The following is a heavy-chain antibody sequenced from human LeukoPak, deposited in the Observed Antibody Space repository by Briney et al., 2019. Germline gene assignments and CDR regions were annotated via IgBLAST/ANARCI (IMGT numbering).Heavy chain of an antibody. Sequence: GGSLRLSCAASGFNVSSNYMNWVRQAPGKGLEWVSVIYTGGPTYYAESVQGRFTISRDNSRNTIHLQMNSLRVEDTAMYFCARDPGYSGPYAYYYSFFDSWGQGTLVTVSS. V-gene: IGHV3-66*01. CDR1: GFNVSSNY. J-gene: IGHJ4*02. CDR3: ARDPGYSGPYAYYYSFFDS. CDR2: IYTGGPT. D-gene: IGHD3-16*01.